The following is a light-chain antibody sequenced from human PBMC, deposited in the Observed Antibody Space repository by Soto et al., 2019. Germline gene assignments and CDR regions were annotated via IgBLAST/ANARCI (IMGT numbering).Light chain of an antibody. CDR1: QSISSY. CDR2: AAS. J-gene: IGKJ3*01. Sequence: DIPMTQSPSSLSASVGDRVTITCRASQSISSYLNWYQQKPGKAPKLLIYAASSLQSGVPSRFSGRGSGTDFTLTISSLQPEDFATYYCQQSYSTPTFGPGTKVDIK. V-gene: IGKV1-39*01. CDR3: QQSYSTPT.